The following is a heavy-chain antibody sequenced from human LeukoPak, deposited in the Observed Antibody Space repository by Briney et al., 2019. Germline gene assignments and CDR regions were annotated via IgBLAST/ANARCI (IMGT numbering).Heavy chain of an antibody. CDR2: IYYSGST. D-gene: IGHD3-16*02. J-gene: IGHJ4*02. Sequence: SQTLSLTCTVSGGSISSGDYYWSWIRQPPGKGLEWIGYIYYSGSTYYNPSLKSRVTISVDTSKNQFSLKLSSVTAADTAVYYCARDLSLGLGYFDYWGQGTLVAVSS. V-gene: IGHV4-30-4*01. CDR1: GGSISSGDYY. CDR3: ARDLSLGLGYFDY.